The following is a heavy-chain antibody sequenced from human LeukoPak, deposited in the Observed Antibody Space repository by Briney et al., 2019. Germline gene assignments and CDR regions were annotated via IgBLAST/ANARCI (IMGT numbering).Heavy chain of an antibody. CDR1: GFTFSSYA. CDR3: ANSFVSQCWDY. J-gene: IGHJ4*02. D-gene: IGHD2/OR15-2a*01. V-gene: IGHV3-23*01. Sequence: GGSLRLSCAASGFTFSSYAMSWVRQAPGRGLEWVSAISGSGGSTYYADSVKGRFTISRDNSKNTLYLQMNSLRAEDMAVYYCANSFVSQCWDYWGQGTLVTVSS. CDR2: ISGSGGST.